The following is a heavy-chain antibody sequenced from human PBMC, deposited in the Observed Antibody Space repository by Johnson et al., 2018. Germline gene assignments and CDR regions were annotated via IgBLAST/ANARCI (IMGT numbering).Heavy chain of an antibody. Sequence: QVQLVQSGGGLVKPRGSLRLSCAASGFTFSDYYMSWIRQAPGKGLEWVSYISSSGSTIYYADSVKGRFTISRDNAKTSLYLQMNSLRAEDTAVYYCARERVTGTTYYYYGMDVWGTGTTVTVSS. D-gene: IGHD1-7*01. CDR2: ISSSGSTI. V-gene: IGHV3-11*01. J-gene: IGHJ6*04. CDR1: GFTFSDYY. CDR3: ARERVTGTTYYYYGMDV.